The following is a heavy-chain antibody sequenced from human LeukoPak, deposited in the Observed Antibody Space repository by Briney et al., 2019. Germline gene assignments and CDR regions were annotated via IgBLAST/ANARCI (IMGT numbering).Heavy chain of an antibody. CDR2: MSIDGSSR. D-gene: IGHD1-26*01. Sequence: GGSLRLSCAASGFIFSDYYMSWIRQAPGKGLEWLSYMSIDGSSRYYADSVKGRFTISRDNAKNSLYLQMNSLRVEDTGVYYCARGAMKTNYYHDYFDYWGQGTLVTVSS. CDR3: ARGAMKTNYYHDYFDY. J-gene: IGHJ4*02. V-gene: IGHV3-11*04. CDR1: GFIFSDYY.